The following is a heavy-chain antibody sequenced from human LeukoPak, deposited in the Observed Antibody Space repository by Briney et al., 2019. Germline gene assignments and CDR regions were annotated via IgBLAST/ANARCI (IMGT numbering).Heavy chain of an antibody. D-gene: IGHD3-10*01. J-gene: IGHJ4*02. CDR1: GGSISSSSYY. CDR3: ARTYYYGSGTSYYFDY. CDR2: IYYTGST. V-gene: IGHV4-39*01. Sequence: SETLSLTCTVSGGSISSSSYYWGWIRQPPGKGLEWIGSIYYTGSTYYNPSLKSRVTISVDTSKNQFSLKLTSVTAADTAVYSCARTYYYGSGTSYYFDYWGQGTLVTVSS.